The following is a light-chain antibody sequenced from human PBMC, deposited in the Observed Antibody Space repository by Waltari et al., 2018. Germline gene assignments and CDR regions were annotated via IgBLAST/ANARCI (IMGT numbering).Light chain of an antibody. J-gene: IGLJ2*01. CDR2: DVN. CDR3: CSYAGTFGVI. CDR1: TSDVGGYNY. Sequence: QSALTQPRSVSGSPGQSVTVSCTGTTSDVGGYNYVSWYQQHPGKAPKLIIYDVNKRPSGVPDRCAGSKSGNKASVTVSGRQAEDEADYYCCSYAGTFGVIFGGGTKLTVL. V-gene: IGLV2-11*01.